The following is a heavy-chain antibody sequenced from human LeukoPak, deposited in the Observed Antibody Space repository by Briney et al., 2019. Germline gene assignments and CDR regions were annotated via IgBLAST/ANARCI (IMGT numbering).Heavy chain of an antibody. CDR1: GFTFSSYG. CDR3: ANLEGMATTGAYYYYGMDV. Sequence: GGSLRLSCAASGFTFSSYGMHWVRQAPGKGLEWVAVISYDGSNKYYADSVKGRFTISRDNSKNTLYLQMNSLRAEDTAVYYCANLEGMATTGAYYYYGMDVWGQGTTVTVSS. V-gene: IGHV3-30*18. CDR2: ISYDGSNK. D-gene: IGHD5-24*01. J-gene: IGHJ6*02.